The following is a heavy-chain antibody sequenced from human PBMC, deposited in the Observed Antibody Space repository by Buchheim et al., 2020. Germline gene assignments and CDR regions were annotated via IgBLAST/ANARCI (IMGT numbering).Heavy chain of an antibody. D-gene: IGHD5-24*01. V-gene: IGHV1-2*02. Sequence: QVHLVQSGAEVKEPGASVKVSCKASGYTFTDYYIHWVRQAPGQGLEWMAWINPNDGDTRCAQKFQARVTVTRDTSISTAYMELSGLRSDDTAVYYCARAPYNDRVDPWGQGTL. CDR1: GYTFTDYY. J-gene: IGHJ5*02. CDR2: INPNDGDT. CDR3: ARAPYNDRVDP.